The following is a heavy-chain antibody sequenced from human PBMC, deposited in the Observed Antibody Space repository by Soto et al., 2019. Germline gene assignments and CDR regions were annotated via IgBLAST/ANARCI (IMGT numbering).Heavy chain of an antibody. D-gene: IGHD5-18*01. J-gene: IGHJ4*02. CDR2: ITSSGSYT. CDR3: ANLRIQLWSRSAESFDY. CDR1: GLTFSDYY. V-gene: IGHV3-11*06. Sequence: SLRLSCAASGLTFSDYYMSWIRQAPGKGLEWVSYITSSGSYTKYADSVKGRFTISRDNSKNTLYLQMNSLRAEDTAVYYCANLRIQLWSRSAESFDYWGQGTLVTVSS.